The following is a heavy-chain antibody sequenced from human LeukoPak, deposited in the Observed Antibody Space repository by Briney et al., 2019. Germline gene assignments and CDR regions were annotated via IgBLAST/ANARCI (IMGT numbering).Heavy chain of an antibody. CDR3: TRLARSITMVRGVILIYYYYYGVDV. CDR1: GFTFSGSA. D-gene: IGHD3-10*01. CDR2: IRSKANSYAT. Sequence: GGSLRLSCAASGFTFSGSAMHWVRQASGKGLEWVGRIRSKANSYATAYAASVKGRFTISRDDSKNTAYLQMNSLKTEDTAVYYCTRLARSITMVRGVILIYYYYYGVDVWGKGTTVTVSS. J-gene: IGHJ6*04. V-gene: IGHV3-73*01.